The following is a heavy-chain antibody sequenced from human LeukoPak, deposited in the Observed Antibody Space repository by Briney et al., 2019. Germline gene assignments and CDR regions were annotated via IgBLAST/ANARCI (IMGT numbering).Heavy chain of an antibody. V-gene: IGHV1-2*02. CDR3: ARDSSSWEANWFDP. Sequence: ASVKVSCKASGYTFTGYYMHWVRQAPGQGLEWMGWINPNSGGTNYAQKFQGRVTMTRDTSISTAYMELSRLRSDDTAVYYCARDSSSWEANWFDPWGQGTLVTVFS. CDR2: INPNSGGT. CDR1: GYTFTGYY. J-gene: IGHJ5*02. D-gene: IGHD6-13*01.